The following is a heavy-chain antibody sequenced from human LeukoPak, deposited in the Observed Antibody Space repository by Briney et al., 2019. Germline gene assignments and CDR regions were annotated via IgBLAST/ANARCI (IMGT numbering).Heavy chain of an antibody. CDR2: IRPRGGST. V-gene: IGHV1-46*01. J-gene: IGHJ5*02. CDR1: AYTSTSYY. D-gene: IGHD1-14*01. Sequence: GASVKVSCKASAYTSTSYYIHWVRQAPGQGLEYLGIIRPRGGSTDYAQKFQGRVTMTRDTSTSTVYMELSSLRSEDTAVYFCAREPPDNYWFDPWGQGTLVTVSS. CDR3: AREPPDNYWFDP.